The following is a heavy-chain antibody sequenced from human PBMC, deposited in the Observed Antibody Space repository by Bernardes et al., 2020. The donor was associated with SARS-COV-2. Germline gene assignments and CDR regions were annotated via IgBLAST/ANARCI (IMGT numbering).Heavy chain of an antibody. CDR2: INTNSGGT. Sequence: ASVKVSCKASGYPFTGYYMHWVRQAPGQGLEWMGWINTNSGGTNYAQNFQGRVTMTRDTSISTAYMELSRLRSDDTAVYYCAIPPTNYDRYGMDVWGQGTTVTVSS. J-gene: IGHJ6*02. D-gene: IGHD3-22*01. CDR1: GYPFTGYY. CDR3: AIPPTNYDRYGMDV. V-gene: IGHV1-2*02.